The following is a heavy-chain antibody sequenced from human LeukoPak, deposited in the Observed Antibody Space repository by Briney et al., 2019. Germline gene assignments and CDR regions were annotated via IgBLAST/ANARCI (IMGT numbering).Heavy chain of an antibody. CDR2: TYYRSKWYN. D-gene: IGHD4-17*01. CDR3: ARARQTVTPNDNWFDP. V-gene: IGHV6-1*01. CDR1: GDSVSSNSAA. J-gene: IGHJ5*02. Sequence: SQTLSLTCALSGDSVSSNSAAWNWIRQSPSRGLEWLGRTYYRSKWYNDYAVSVKSRITINPDTSKNQFSLQLNSVTPEDTAVYYCARARQTVTPNDNWFDPWGQGTLVTVSS.